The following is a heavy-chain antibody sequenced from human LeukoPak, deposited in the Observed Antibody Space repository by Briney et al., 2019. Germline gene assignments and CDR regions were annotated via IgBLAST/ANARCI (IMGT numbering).Heavy chain of an antibody. CDR3: ARRGITYSSSFFAY. V-gene: IGHV4-39*01. D-gene: IGHD6-13*01. J-gene: IGHJ4*02. CDR2: IFYSGST. Sequence: PSETLSLTCTVSGDSIGSSNNYWAWVRQPPGKGLEWLGSIFYSGSTYYNPSLKSRVTISVDTSRNQFSLNLYSVTAADTATYYCARRGITYSSSFFAYWGQGTPVTVSS. CDR1: GDSIGSSNNY.